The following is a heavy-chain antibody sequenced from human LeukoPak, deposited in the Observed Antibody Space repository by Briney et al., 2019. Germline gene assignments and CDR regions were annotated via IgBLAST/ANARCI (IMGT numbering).Heavy chain of an antibody. CDR2: IYYSGST. Sequence: PSETLSLTCTVSGGSISSYYWSWIRQPPGKGLERIGYIYYSGSTNYNPSLKSRVTISVDTSKNQFSLKLSSVTAADTAVYYCASSGYSSGWYSRGDDAFEIWGQGTMVTVSS. CDR3: ASSGYSSGWYSRGDDAFEI. D-gene: IGHD6-19*01. J-gene: IGHJ3*02. CDR1: GGSISSYY. V-gene: IGHV4-59*01.